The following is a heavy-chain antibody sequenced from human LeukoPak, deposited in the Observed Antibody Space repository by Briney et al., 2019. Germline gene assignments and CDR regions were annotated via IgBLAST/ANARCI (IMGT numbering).Heavy chain of an antibody. CDR3: ARAVSSGWYYFDY. D-gene: IGHD6-19*01. CDR2: MIPIFGTA. Sequence: GMIPIFGTAHYAPQFQGRVTITADESTRKAYMELSSLRSEDTAVYYCARAVSSGWYYFDYWGQGTLVTVSS. J-gene: IGHJ4*02. V-gene: IGHV1-69*01.